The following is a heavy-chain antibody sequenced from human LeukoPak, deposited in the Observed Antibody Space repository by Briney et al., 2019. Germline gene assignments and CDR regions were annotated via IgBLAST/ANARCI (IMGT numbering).Heavy chain of an antibody. D-gene: IGHD1-1*01. V-gene: IGHV3-43*01. CDR1: RFTFDDYI. CDR3: AKVTGTLGN. Sequence: PGGSLRLSCAASRFTFDDYIMHWVRQAPGKGLEWVSLISWDGETTYYADSVKGRFTTSRDNSKNTLYLQMNSLTAEDTAIYYCAKVTGTLGNWGQGTLVTVSS. CDR2: ISWDGETT. J-gene: IGHJ4*02.